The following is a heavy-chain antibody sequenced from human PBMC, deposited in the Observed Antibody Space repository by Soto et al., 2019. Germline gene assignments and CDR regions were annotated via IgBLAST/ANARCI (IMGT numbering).Heavy chain of an antibody. CDR2: IFGDDGST. CDR3: ARRTLGSSIGIGDY. J-gene: IGHJ4*02. D-gene: IGHD1-1*01. CDR1: GYTFTLYG. Sequence: QVQLVQSGTEVKTPGASVKVSCKASGYTFTLYGISWVRQAPGQGLEWMGCIFGDDGSTDYAQNLLGRVTMTTDTSTGTAYMELRSLTSGDTAVYYCARRTLGSSIGIGDYWGQGALVTVSS. V-gene: IGHV1-18*01.